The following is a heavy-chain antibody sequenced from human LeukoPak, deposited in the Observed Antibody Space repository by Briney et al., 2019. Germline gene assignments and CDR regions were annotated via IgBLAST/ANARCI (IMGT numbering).Heavy chain of an antibody. V-gene: IGHV1-2*02. CDR3: ARGSGSRGYDY. Sequence: ASVKVSCKASGYTLTGHSMHWVRQAPGQGLEWMGWMNPNSDGTNFAQKFQGRVTMTRDTSISTAYMELSRLRSDDTAMYYCARGSGSRGYDYWGQGTLVTVSS. J-gene: IGHJ4*02. D-gene: IGHD3-10*01. CDR2: MNPNSDGT. CDR1: GYTLTGHS.